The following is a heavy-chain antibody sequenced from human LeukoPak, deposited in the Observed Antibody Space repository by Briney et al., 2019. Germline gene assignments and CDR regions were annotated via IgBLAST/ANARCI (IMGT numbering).Heavy chain of an antibody. V-gene: IGHV3-23*01. D-gene: IGHD2-2*01. CDR3: AGLVVVPDAVRYFDS. Sequence: PGGSLRLSCAASGFTFSNYAMSWVRQAPGKGLEWVSAISGRSTDTYYAGSVRGRFTISRDNSRNTLYLQMNSLRAEDTAVYFCAGLVVVPDAVRYFDSWGQGTLVTVS. CDR1: GFTFSNYA. CDR2: ISGRSTDT. J-gene: IGHJ4*02.